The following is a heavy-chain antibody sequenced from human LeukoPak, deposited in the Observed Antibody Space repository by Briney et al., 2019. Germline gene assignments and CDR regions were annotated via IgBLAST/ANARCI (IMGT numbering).Heavy chain of an antibody. CDR3: AKEESLTKWFDP. D-gene: IGHD1-1*01. J-gene: IGHJ5*02. CDR2: ISYDGSNK. Sequence: GGSLRLSCAASGFTFSSYAMHWVRQAPGKGLEWVAVISYDGSNKYYADSVKGRFTISRDNSKNTVYLQMNSLRSEDTAVYYCAKEESLTKWFDPRGQGTLVTVSS. V-gene: IGHV3-30*04. CDR1: GFTFSSYA.